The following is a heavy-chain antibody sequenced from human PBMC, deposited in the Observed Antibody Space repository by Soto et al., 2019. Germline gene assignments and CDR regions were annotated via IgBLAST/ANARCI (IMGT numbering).Heavy chain of an antibody. D-gene: IGHD2-21*02. CDR2: IYYSGST. V-gene: IGHV4-39*01. CDR3: ARQRTSVVTQAYFDV. J-gene: IGHJ4*02. Sequence: ASETLSLTCTVSGGSISSGGYYWSWIRQHPGKGLEWIGYIYYSGSTYNNPSLRSRVSMSIDTSKDQFSLKLKSVTAADTALYFCARQRTSVVTQAYFDVWGPGSLVTVSS. CDR1: GGSISSGGYY.